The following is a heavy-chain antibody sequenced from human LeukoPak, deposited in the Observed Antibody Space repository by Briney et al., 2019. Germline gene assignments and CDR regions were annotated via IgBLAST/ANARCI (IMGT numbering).Heavy chain of an antibody. Sequence: GGSLRLSCAASGFTFSSYEMNWVRQAPGRGLEWVSSISTSSSYIYYADSVKGRFTISRDNAKNSLYLQMNSLRAEDTAVYYCASFNSGCYTFDYWGQGTLVTVSS. CDR3: ASFNSGCYTFDY. V-gene: IGHV3-21*01. J-gene: IGHJ4*02. CDR1: GFTFSSYE. D-gene: IGHD3-3*01. CDR2: ISTSSSYI.